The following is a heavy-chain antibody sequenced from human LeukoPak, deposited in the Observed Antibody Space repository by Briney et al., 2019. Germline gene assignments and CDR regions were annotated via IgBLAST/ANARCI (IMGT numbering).Heavy chain of an antibody. CDR1: GFTFSTYA. CDR3: ARDLWGRNYGEGINFDY. D-gene: IGHD4-17*01. CDR2: ITGNGDTT. J-gene: IGHJ4*02. Sequence: PGGSLRLSCEASGFTFSTYAMSWVRQAPGKGLEWVSSITGNGDTTYYADSVKGRFTISRDNSKNTLYLQMNSLRAEDTAVYYCARDLWGRNYGEGINFDYWGQGTLVTVSS. V-gene: IGHV3-23*01.